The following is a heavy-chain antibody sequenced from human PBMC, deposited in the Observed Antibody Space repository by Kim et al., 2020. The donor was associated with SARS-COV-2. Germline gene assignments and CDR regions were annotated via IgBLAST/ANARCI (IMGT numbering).Heavy chain of an antibody. V-gene: IGHV3-23*01. CDR2: ISGSGGST. Sequence: GGSLRLSCAASGFTFSSYAMSWVRQAPGKGLEWVSAISGSGGSTYYADSVKGRFTISRDNSKNTLYLQMNSLRAEDTAVYYCAKYSGYSSSWYGADYWGQGTLVTVSS. CDR3: AKYSGYSSSWYGADY. CDR1: GFTFSSYA. D-gene: IGHD6-13*01. J-gene: IGHJ4*02.